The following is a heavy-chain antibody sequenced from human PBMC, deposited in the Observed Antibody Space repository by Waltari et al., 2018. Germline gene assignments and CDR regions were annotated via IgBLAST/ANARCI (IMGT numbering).Heavy chain of an antibody. Sequence: QLQLQESGPGLVKPSETLSLTCTVSGGSISSSSYYWGWSRQPPGKGLEWIGRIYYSGSTYYNRSLKRRGNISVDTSKNQFSLTLSSVTAADTAVYYCARGRYFELWGRGALVPVSS. CDR2: IYYSGST. V-gene: IGHV4-39*01. J-gene: IGHJ2*01. CDR1: GGSISSSSYY. CDR3: ARGRYFEL.